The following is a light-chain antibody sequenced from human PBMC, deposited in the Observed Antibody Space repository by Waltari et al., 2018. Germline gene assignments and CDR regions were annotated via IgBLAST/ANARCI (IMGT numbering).Light chain of an antibody. J-gene: IGLJ2*01. CDR2: EVS. CDR1: SSDVGRYNH. CDR3: SSYAGSNNVV. V-gene: IGLV2-8*01. Sequence: QSALTQPPSASGSPGQSVTISCTGTSSDVGRYNHVSWYQQHPGKAPNLMIYEVSKRPSGVPARLSGSTSGNTASLTVSGLQAEDEADYYCSSYAGSNNVVFGGGTNVTVL.